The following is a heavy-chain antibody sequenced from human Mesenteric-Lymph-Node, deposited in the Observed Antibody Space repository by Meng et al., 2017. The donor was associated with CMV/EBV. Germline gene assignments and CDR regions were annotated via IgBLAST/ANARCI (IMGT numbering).Heavy chain of an antibody. CDR3: ATRIASGLLPD. D-gene: IGHD5-12*01. V-gene: IGHV3-11*01. CDR1: GFTFSDYY. J-gene: IGHJ4*02. CDR2: ISSSGSTI. Sequence: SCAASGFTFSDYYMSWIRQAPGKGLEWVSYISSSGSTIYYADSVKGRFTISRDNAKNSLYLQMNSLRADDTAVYYCATRIASGLLPDWGQGTLVTVSS.